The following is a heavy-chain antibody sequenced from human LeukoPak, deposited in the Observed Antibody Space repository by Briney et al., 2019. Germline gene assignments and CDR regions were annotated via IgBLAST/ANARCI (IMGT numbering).Heavy chain of an antibody. V-gene: IGHV3-74*01. D-gene: IGHD6-13*01. CDR2: INSDGSST. CDR3: ARPGIAAAYGMDV. CDR1: GFTFSSYW. Sequence: PGGSLRLSCAASGFTFSSYWMHRVRQAPGKGLVWVSRINSDGSSTSYADSVKGRFTISRDNAKNTLYLQMNSLRAEDTAVYYCARPGIAAAYGMDVWGQGTTVTVSS. J-gene: IGHJ6*02.